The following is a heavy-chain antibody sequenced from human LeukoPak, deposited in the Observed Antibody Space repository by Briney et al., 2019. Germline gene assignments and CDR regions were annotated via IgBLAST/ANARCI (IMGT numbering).Heavy chain of an antibody. CDR3: AREETMVRGADFDY. V-gene: IGHV4-59*01. D-gene: IGHD3-10*01. Sequence: SETLSLTCTVSGGSISSYYWSWIRQPPGKGLEWIGYIYYSGSTNYNPSLKSRVTISVDTSKNQFSLKLSSVTAADTAVYYCAREETMVRGADFDYWGQGTLVTVSS. J-gene: IGHJ4*02. CDR2: IYYSGST. CDR1: GGSISSYY.